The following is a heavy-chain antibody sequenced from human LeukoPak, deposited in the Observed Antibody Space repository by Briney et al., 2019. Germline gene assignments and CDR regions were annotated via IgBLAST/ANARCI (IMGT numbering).Heavy chain of an antibody. CDR1: GFTFSSYA. Sequence: GGSLRLSCAASGFTFSSYAMHWVRQAPGKGLVWVSGVKSDGSSASYSDSVKGRFTISRDNARNTLYLQMNSLRAEDTAVYYCARDGFLGPVTAYLDYWGQGTPVTVSS. J-gene: IGHJ4*02. D-gene: IGHD2-21*02. V-gene: IGHV3-74*01. CDR2: VKSDGSSA. CDR3: ARDGFLGPVTAYLDY.